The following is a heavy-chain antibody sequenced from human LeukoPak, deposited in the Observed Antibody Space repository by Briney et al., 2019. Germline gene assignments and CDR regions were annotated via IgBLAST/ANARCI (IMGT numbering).Heavy chain of an antibody. D-gene: IGHD3-22*01. CDR1: GFTFDDYA. Sequence: GSLRLSCAASGFTFDDYAMHWIRQPPGKGLEWIGYIYYSGSTNYNPSLKSRVTISVDTSKNQFSLKLSSVTAADTAVYYCAREYYDSSGYSPRVVSYYFDYWGQGTLVTVSS. V-gene: IGHV4-59*12. CDR3: AREYYDSSGYSPRVVSYYFDY. CDR2: IYYSGST. J-gene: IGHJ4*02.